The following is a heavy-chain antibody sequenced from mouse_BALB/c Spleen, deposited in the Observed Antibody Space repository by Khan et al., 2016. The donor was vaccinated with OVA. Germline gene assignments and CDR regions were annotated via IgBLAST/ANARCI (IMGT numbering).Heavy chain of an antibody. D-gene: IGHD1-1*01. J-gene: IGHJ3*01. Sequence: EVQLQESGGDLVKPGGSLKLSCAASGFTFSSYSMSWVRQTPDKRLEWVATISSGGDSTYYPASVKGRFIISRDYAKNTLYLKMSRLKSEDTAMCYCANHLAGSFAYWGQGTLVTVSA. CDR1: GFTFSSYS. V-gene: IGHV5-6*01. CDR2: ISSGGDST. CDR3: ANHLAGSFAY.